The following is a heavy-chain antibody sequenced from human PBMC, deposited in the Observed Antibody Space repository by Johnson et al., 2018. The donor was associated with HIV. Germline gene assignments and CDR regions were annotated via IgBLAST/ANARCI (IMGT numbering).Heavy chain of an antibody. CDR3: ARDKSTMIVVVPNDAFDI. J-gene: IGHJ3*02. D-gene: IGHD3-22*01. CDR2: MSYDGSNR. V-gene: IGHV3-30*03. CDR1: GFTVSSYG. Sequence: QVQLVESGGGLIQPGGSLRLSCAASGFTVSSYGMHWVRQAPGKGLEWVTGMSYDGSNRYYADSVQGRFTISRDNSKNTLYLQMDSLRPEVTAVYYCARDKSTMIVVVPNDAFDIWGQGTMVTVS.